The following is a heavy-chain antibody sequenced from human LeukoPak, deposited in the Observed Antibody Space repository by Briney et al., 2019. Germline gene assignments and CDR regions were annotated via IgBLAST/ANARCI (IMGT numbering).Heavy chain of an antibody. D-gene: IGHD6-19*01. CDR1: GGSFSGYY. Sequence: SETLSLTCAVYGGSFSGYYWSWIRQPPGKGLEWIGEINHSGSTNYNPSLKSRVTISVDTSKNQFSLKLSSVTAADTAVYYCARTYSSGRYPWFDPWGQGTLVTVSS. CDR3: ARTYSSGRYPWFDP. J-gene: IGHJ5*02. CDR2: INHSGST. V-gene: IGHV4-34*01.